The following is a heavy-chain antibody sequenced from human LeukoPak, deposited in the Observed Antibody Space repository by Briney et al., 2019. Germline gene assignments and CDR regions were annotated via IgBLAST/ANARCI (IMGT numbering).Heavy chain of an antibody. CDR3: ASPSRVVVPASAAYYFDY. J-gene: IGHJ4*02. D-gene: IGHD2-2*01. CDR2: NIPIFGTA. Sequence: SVKVSCKASGGTFSSYAISWVRQAPGQGLEWMGGNIPIFGTANYAQKFQGRVTITTDESTSTAYMELSSLRSEDTAVYYCASPSRVVVPASAAYYFDYWGQGTLVTVSS. CDR1: GGTFSSYA. V-gene: IGHV1-69*05.